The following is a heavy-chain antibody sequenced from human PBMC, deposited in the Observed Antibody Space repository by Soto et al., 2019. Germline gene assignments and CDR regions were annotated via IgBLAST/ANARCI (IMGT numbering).Heavy chain of an antibody. V-gene: IGHV3-30*18. CDR3: AKEFPRPRLITIFGVVNNYGMDV. CDR1: GFTFSSYG. Sequence: QVQLVESGGGVVQPGRSLRLSCAASGFTFSSYGMHWVRQAPGKGLEWVAVISYDGSNKYYADSVKGRFTISRDNSKNTLYLQMNSLRAEDTAVYYCAKEFPRPRLITIFGVVNNYGMDVWGQGTTVTVSS. J-gene: IGHJ6*02. CDR2: ISYDGSNK. D-gene: IGHD3-3*01.